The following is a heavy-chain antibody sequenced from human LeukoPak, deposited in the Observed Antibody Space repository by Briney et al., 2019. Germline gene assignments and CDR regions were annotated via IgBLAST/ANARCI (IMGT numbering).Heavy chain of an antibody. CDR3: ARRTGP. D-gene: IGHD1-14*01. J-gene: IGHJ5*02. CDR1: GYTFTGYY. Sequence: ASVKVSCKASGYTFTGYYMHWVRQAPGQGLEWMGGIIPIFGTANYAQKFQGRVTITADESTSTAYMELSSLRSEDTAVYYCARRTGPWGQGTLVTVSS. CDR2: IIPIFGTA. V-gene: IGHV1-69*13.